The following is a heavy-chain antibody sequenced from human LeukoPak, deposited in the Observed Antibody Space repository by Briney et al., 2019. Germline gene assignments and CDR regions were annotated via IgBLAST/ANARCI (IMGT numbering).Heavy chain of an antibody. Sequence: SETLSLTCAVSGGSISSSTWWSWVRQPPGKGLEWIGEIHRSGSTYYNPSLESRLTMSLDKSKNQFSLNLYSMAAADTAVYFCATGGSSWNEYWGQGTLVTVST. CDR2: IHRSGST. CDR3: ATGGSSWNEY. V-gene: IGHV4-4*02. CDR1: GGSISSSTW. J-gene: IGHJ4*02. D-gene: IGHD6-13*01.